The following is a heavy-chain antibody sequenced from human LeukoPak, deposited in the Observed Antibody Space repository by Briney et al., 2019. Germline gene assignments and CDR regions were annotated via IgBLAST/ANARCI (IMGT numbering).Heavy chain of an antibody. CDR3: ARPGYCSGGSCSEYYYGMDV. V-gene: IGHV3-21*01. J-gene: IGHJ6*04. Sequence: GGSLRLSCAASGLTFSSYTMNWVRQPPGKGLEWVSSISSSSNYIYYADSVKGRFTISRDNAKNSLYLQMNSLRAEDTAVFYCARPGYCSGGSCSEYYYGMDVWGKGTTVTVSS. D-gene: IGHD2-15*01. CDR1: GLTFSSYT. CDR2: ISSSSNYI.